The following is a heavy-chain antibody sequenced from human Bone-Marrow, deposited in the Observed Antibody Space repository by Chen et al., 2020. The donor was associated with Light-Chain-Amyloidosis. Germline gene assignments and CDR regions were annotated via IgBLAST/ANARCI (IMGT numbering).Heavy chain of an antibody. CDR3: GRYELLVPAY. V-gene: IGHV4-38-2*01. J-gene: IGHJ4*01. CDR1: GYYISSGYY. Sequence: QVQLQESGPGLVKPSETLSPTCDVSGYYISSGYYRGWIRQPPGKGLEWIAGIYHSGNSYYNPSLKSRVTISVDTSKNQFSLRLTSVTAADPAVYYCGRYELLVPAYWGHGTLVTVSS. D-gene: IGHD3-10*01. CDR2: IYHSGNS.